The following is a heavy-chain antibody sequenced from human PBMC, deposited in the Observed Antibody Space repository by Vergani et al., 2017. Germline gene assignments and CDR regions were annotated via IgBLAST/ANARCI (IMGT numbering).Heavy chain of an antibody. V-gene: IGHV3-33*01. CDR3: ARWGNEKRLDS. Sequence: QVQLVESEGGVVQPGRSLTLSCVASGFTFSSHGMHCVRQAPGKGLEWVAVIWYDGSNKYYGDSVKGRFTISRDNSKNTLYLQMNSLRVEDTAVYYCARWGNEKRLDSWGQGPLVTVSS. J-gene: IGHJ5*01. CDR1: GFTFSSHG. D-gene: IGHD1-1*01. CDR2: IWYDGSNK.